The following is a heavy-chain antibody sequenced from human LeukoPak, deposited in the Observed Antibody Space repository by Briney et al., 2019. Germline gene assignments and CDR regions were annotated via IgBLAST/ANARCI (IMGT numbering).Heavy chain of an antibody. CDR2: MYNSGST. CDR3: ARADSSSFYFDY. D-gene: IGHD6-13*01. Sequence: PSETLSLTCTVSNGSISSHSWSWIRQPPGKGLEWIAYMYNSGSTNYNPSLKSRVTILLDTSKNQFSLKLSSVTPADTAIYYCARADSSSFYFDYWGQGTLVTVSS. CDR1: NGSISSHS. J-gene: IGHJ4*02. V-gene: IGHV4-59*11.